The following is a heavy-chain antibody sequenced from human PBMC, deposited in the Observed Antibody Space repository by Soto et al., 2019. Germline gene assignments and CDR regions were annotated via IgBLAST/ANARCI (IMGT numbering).Heavy chain of an antibody. CDR1: GGSISSYY. J-gene: IGHJ5*01. V-gene: IGHV4-59*06. CDR2: IYYSGST. CDR3: ARSIDS. Sequence: PSETLSLTCTVSGGSISSYYWSWIRQPPGKGLEWIGYIYYSGSTYYNPSLKSRVTISVDTSKNQFSLKLSSVTAADTAVYYCARSIDSWGQGTLLTVSS.